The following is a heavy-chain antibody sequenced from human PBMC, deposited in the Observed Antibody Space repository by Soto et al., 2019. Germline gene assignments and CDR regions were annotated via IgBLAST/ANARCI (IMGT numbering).Heavy chain of an antibody. Sequence: QPGGSLRLSCAASGFIFRSYAMHWVRQAPGKGLEWLSYISIGGITIYYADSVKGRFTVSRDNAKNSMYLQMNNLRVEDTAVYYWARGPGIYYAMDVWGQGTTVTVSS. J-gene: IGHJ6*02. D-gene: IGHD3-10*01. CDR3: ARGPGIYYAMDV. CDR1: GFIFRSYA. CDR2: ISIGGITI. V-gene: IGHV3-48*04.